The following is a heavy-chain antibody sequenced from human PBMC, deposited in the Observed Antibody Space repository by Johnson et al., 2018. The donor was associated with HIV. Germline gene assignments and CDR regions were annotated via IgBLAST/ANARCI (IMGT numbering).Heavy chain of an antibody. D-gene: IGHD6-13*01. Sequence: QVLLVESGGGLVKPGGSLRLSCAASGFTFSDYYMSWIRQAPGKGLEWVSYISSSGSTIYYADSVKGRFTISRDNAKNSLYLQMNSLRAEDTAVYYCVRPAAAGRDDAIDIWGQGTMVTVSS. V-gene: IGHV3-11*04. CDR1: GFTFSDYY. CDR2: ISSSGSTI. CDR3: VRPAAAGRDDAIDI. J-gene: IGHJ3*02.